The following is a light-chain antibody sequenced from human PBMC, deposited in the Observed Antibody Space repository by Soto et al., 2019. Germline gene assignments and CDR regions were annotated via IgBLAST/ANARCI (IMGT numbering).Light chain of an antibody. CDR1: QSRVPSSGNTY. V-gene: IGKV2-30*02. Sequence: DVVMTQSPLSLPVTLGQPASISCRSSQSRVPSSGNTYLNWFLQRRGHSPRRLIYQVSNWDSGGPVRFRGSGSGIDFTRKISGVEADDVGVYYCMQGTDLPWTVGQGPRVEI. CDR3: MQGTDLPWT. CDR2: QVS. J-gene: IGKJ1*01.